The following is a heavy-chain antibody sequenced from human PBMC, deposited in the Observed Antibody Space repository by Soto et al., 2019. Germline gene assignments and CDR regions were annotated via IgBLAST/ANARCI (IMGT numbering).Heavy chain of an antibody. D-gene: IGHD3-10*01. J-gene: IGHJ5*02. CDR2: IYYRGST. V-gene: IGHV4-31*03. CDR1: GGSISSGGYY. Sequence: SETLSLTCTVSGGSISSGGYYWSWIRQHPGKGLEWIGYIYYRGSTYYNPSLKSRVTILVDTSKYQFSLKLSSVTAADTAVYYFARSKSMVRGVAYNWFDPWGQGTLVTVSS. CDR3: ARSKSMVRGVAYNWFDP.